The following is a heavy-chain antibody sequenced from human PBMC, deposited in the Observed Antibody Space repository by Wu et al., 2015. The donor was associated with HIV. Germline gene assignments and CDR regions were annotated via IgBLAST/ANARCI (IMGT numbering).Heavy chain of an antibody. CDR3: TRSTFAGGSDTWYSFDK. D-gene: IGHD2-15*01. V-gene: IGHV1-69*14. CDR1: GAGFTSYA. CDR2: INPLFGTT. Sequence: QVQLVQSGAEVKKPGSSVKVTCKASGAGFTSYAVSWVRQAPGQGLEWMGGINPLFGTTKHAQRFQDRVKFTADRSTTTAYMELINLKSDDTAVYFCTRSTFAGGSDTWYSFDKWGQGNSGHRLL. J-gene: IGHJ4*02.